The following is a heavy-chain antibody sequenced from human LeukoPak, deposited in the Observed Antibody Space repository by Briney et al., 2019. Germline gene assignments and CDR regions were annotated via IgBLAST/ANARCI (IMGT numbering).Heavy chain of an antibody. V-gene: IGHV4-59*01. D-gene: IGHD4-17*01. CDR3: ARSDYGDYYFDY. CDR2: IYYTGST. Sequence: SETLSLTCTVSGGSISNYYWSWIRQPPGKTLEWIGYIYYTGSTNYNPSLKSRVTMSVDTSKNQFSLKLRSVTAADTAVYYCARSDYGDYYFDYWGQGTLVTVSS. J-gene: IGHJ4*02. CDR1: GGSISNYY.